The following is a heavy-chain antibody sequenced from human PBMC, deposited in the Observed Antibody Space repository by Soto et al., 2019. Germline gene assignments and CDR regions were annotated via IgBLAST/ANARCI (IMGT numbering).Heavy chain of an antibody. V-gene: IGHV3-30*18. CDR2: ISYDGGNK. Sequence: GGSLRLSCAASGFTFSSYGMHWVRQAPGKGLEWVAVISYDGGNKYYADSVKGRFTISRDNSKNTLYLQMNSLRAEDTAVYYCAKDITIFGVVSTLDYWGQGTLVTVSS. D-gene: IGHD3-3*01. J-gene: IGHJ4*02. CDR3: AKDITIFGVVSTLDY. CDR1: GFTFSSYG.